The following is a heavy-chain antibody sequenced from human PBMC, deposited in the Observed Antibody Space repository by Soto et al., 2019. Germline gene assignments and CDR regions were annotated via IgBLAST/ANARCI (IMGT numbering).Heavy chain of an antibody. V-gene: IGHV4-59*01. CDR1: GGSISSYY. CDR3: ARESRQPYGDYFAY. CDR2: IYYSGST. Sequence: PSETLSLTCTVSGGSISSYYWSWIRQPPGKGLEWIGYIYYSGSTNYNPSLKSRVTISVDTSKNQFSLKLSSVTAADTAVYYCARESRQPYGDYFAYWGQGTLVTVSS. J-gene: IGHJ4*02. D-gene: IGHD4-17*01.